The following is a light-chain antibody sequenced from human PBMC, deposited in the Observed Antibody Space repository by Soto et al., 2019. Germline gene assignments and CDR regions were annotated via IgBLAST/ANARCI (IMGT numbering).Light chain of an antibody. V-gene: IGKV1-5*01. J-gene: IGKJ1*01. CDR3: QHYNSYSWT. Sequence: DIQMTQSPSTLSASVGDRVTITCRASQSISNRLAWYQQKPGKAPKVLIYDASSLESGVPSRFSGSGSGTEFILTISSLQPDDFASYCCQHYNSYSWTFGQGTKVDI. CDR2: DAS. CDR1: QSISNR.